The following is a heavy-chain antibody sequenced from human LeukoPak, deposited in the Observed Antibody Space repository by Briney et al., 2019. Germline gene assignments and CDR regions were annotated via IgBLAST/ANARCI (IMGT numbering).Heavy chain of an antibody. D-gene: IGHD1-26*01. J-gene: IGHJ4*02. CDR1: GGSISSYY. CDR2: IYYSGST. CDR3: ARGSGSNYFDY. V-gene: IGHV4-59*01. Sequence: SETLSLTCTVAGGSISSYYWSWIRQPPGKGLEWIGYIYYSGSTNYNPSLKSRVTISVDTSKNQFSLKLSYVTAADTAVYYCARGSGSNYFDYWGQGTLVTVSS.